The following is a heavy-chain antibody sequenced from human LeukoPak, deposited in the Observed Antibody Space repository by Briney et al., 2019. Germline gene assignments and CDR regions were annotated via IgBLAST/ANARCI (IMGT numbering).Heavy chain of an antibody. Sequence: SETLSLTCIVSGGSISSYYWNRIRQPPGKGLEWIGYIYYSGSTNYNPSLKSRVTISVDKSKNQFSLKLSSVTAADTAVYYCASSIAAAETDAFDIWGQGTMVTVSS. CDR2: IYYSGST. D-gene: IGHD6-13*01. CDR1: GGSISSYY. J-gene: IGHJ3*02. V-gene: IGHV4-59*12. CDR3: ASSIAAAETDAFDI.